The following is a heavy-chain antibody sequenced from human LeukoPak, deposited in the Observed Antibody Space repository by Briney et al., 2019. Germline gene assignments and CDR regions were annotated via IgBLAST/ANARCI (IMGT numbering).Heavy chain of an antibody. CDR2: IRYDRSNK. CDR3: AKDLLFWSGYSQFRPFDY. J-gene: IGHJ4*02. D-gene: IGHD3-3*01. V-gene: IGHV3-30*04. Sequence: TGRSLILSCAASGFTFTSYAMHWVRQAPGKELERVAFIRYDRSNKYYADSVKGRFTISRDNSKNRLYLQMNSMRAEDTAVYYCAKDLLFWSGYSQFRPFDYWGQGTLVTVSS. CDR1: GFTFTSYA.